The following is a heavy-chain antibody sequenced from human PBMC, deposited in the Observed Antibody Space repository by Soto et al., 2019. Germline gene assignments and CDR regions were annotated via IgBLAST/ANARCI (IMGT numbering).Heavy chain of an antibody. Sequence: EVQLVESGGVLVQPGGSLKVSCAASGFTFSSSWMNWVRQAPGKGLEWVANIKGDGSEAYYVDSVRGRVNISRVNASSSLSLQMNSLRAEDTAVYYCAAGFPPDYWGEGTLVTVSS. CDR3: AAGFPPDY. CDR2: IKGDGSEA. D-gene: IGHD3-10*01. CDR1: GFTFSSSW. J-gene: IGHJ4*02. V-gene: IGHV3-7*01.